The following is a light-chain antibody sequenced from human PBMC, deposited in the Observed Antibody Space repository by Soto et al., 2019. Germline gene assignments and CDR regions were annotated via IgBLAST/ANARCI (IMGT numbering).Light chain of an antibody. Sequence: IQMTQSPSSLSASVGDRVTITCRASKSISGYLNWYEQKRGKAPKLLIYAASTLQSGVPSRFSGSGSGTDFTLTISSLQPEDFATYYCQQSSSTLFTFGPGTSVDI. J-gene: IGKJ3*01. V-gene: IGKV1-39*01. CDR2: AAS. CDR3: QQSSSTLFT. CDR1: KSISGY.